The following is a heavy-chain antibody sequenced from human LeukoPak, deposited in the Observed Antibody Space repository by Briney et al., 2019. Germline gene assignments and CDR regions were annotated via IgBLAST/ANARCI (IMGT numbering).Heavy chain of an antibody. Sequence: PGGSLRLSCAASGFTFSSYGMSWVRQAPGKGLEWVSAISGSGGSTYYADSVKGRFTISRDNAKNTLYLQMNSLRAEDTAVYYCARVGYCSGGSCYGDDYWGQGTLVTVSS. CDR3: ARVGYCSGGSCYGDDY. V-gene: IGHV3-23*01. CDR1: GFTFSSYG. CDR2: ISGSGGST. D-gene: IGHD2-15*01. J-gene: IGHJ4*02.